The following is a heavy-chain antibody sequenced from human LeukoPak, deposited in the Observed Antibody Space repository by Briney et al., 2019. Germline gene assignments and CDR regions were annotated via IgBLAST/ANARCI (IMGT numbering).Heavy chain of an antibody. Sequence: GASVKVSCKASGYTFTSYGISWVRQAPGQGLEWMGWISAYNGNTNYAQKLQGRVTMTTDTSTSTAYMELRSLRSDDTAVYYCARDEDSSGYNWFDPWGQGTLVTVSS. CDR1: GYTFTSYG. CDR3: ARDEDSSGYNWFDP. CDR2: ISAYNGNT. V-gene: IGHV1-18*01. J-gene: IGHJ5*02. D-gene: IGHD6-19*01.